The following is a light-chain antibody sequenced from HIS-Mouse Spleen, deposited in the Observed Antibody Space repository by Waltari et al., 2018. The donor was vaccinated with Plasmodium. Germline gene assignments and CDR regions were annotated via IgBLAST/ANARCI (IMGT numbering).Light chain of an antibody. CDR3: YSTDSSGNHRV. CDR2: EDS. V-gene: IGLV3-10*01. CDR1: ALPKKY. J-gene: IGLJ3*02. Sequence: SYELTQPPSVSVSPGQTARITCSGDALPKKYAYWYQQKSGHAPGLVIYEDSKRPPGIPERFSGSSSGTMATLTISGAQVEDEADYYCYSTDSSGNHRVFGGGTKLTVL.